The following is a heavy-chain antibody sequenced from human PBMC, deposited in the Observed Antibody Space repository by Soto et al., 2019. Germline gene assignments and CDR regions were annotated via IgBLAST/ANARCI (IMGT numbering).Heavy chain of an antibody. V-gene: IGHV3-23*01. Sequence: GGSLRLSCAASGFTIGNYAMNWVRQAPGKGLEWVSGISYSGGSTFYADSVEGRFTISRDDSKNTLFLQMNSLRAEDTAVYYCAKGDSIFGVVLPHLDYWGQGTLVTVSS. CDR1: GFTIGNYA. D-gene: IGHD3-3*01. CDR2: ISYSGGST. CDR3: AKGDSIFGVVLPHLDY. J-gene: IGHJ4*02.